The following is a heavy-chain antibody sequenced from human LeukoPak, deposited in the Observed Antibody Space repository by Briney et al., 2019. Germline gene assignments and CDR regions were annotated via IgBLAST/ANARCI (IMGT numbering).Heavy chain of an antibody. J-gene: IGHJ6*03. CDR3: ARDVVAATYYYYYMDV. CDR2: IYYSGST. Sequence: PSETLSLTCTVSGGSISSSSYYWGWIRQPPGKGLEWIGSIYYSGSTYYNPSLKSRVTISVDTSKNQFSLKLSSVTAADTAVYYCARDVVAATYYYYYMDVWGKGTTVTVSS. V-gene: IGHV4-39*07. D-gene: IGHD2-15*01. CDR1: GGSISSSSYY.